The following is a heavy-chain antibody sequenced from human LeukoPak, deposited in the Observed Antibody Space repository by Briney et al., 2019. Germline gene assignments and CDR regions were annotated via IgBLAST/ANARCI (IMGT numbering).Heavy chain of an antibody. D-gene: IGHD2-15*01. Sequence: SETLSLTCAVYGGSFSGYYWSWIRQPPGKGLEWIGEINHSGSTNYNPSLKSRVTISVDTSKNQFSLKLSSVTAADTAVYYCARRRTLRYCSGGSFYSSAFDIWGQGTMVTVSS. V-gene: IGHV4-34*01. CDR2: INHSGST. CDR1: GGSFSGYY. J-gene: IGHJ3*02. CDR3: ARRRTLRYCSGGSFYSSAFDI.